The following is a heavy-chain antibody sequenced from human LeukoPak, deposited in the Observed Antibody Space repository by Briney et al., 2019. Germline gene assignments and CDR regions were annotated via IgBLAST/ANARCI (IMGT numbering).Heavy chain of an antibody. CDR3: ARDPIPILGVNFDY. J-gene: IGHJ4*02. CDR2: IYHSGST. D-gene: IGHD2-2*02. V-gene: IGHV4-4*02. CDR1: GDSINSNNW. Sequence: SGTLSLTCVVFGDSINSNNWWNWVRQPPGKGLEWIGQIYHSGSTTYNPSLESRVTITVDESNNHFSLKLSSVTAADTAVYYCARDPIPILGVNFDYWGQGILVTVSS.